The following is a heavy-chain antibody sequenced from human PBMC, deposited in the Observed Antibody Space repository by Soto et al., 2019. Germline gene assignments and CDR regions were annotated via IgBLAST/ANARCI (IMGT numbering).Heavy chain of an antibody. CDR2: IYYSGST. D-gene: IGHD4-17*01. J-gene: IGHJ4*02. Sequence: SETLCLTCTFSGCSIGSVCCYLSWIRQHPGKGLEWIGYIYYSGSTNYNPSLKSRVTISVDTSKNQFSLKLSSVTAADTAVYYCARAYGDYVFDYWGQGTPVTGSS. V-gene: IGHV4-61*01. CDR3: ARAYGDYVFDY. CDR1: GCSIGSVCCY.